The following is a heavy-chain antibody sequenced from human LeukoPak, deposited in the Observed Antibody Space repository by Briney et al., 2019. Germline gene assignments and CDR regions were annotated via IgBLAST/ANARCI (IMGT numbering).Heavy chain of an antibody. Sequence: PGGSLRLSCTVYGFTFSKYAMNWVRQGPGKGLEWVSGIGASGGTTYYADSVQGRFTISRDNSKNTLSLQVNSLRAGDTGVYFCAKDLEAVAGTIVNDYWGQGTLVTVSS. V-gene: IGHV3-23*01. D-gene: IGHD6-19*01. J-gene: IGHJ4*02. CDR2: IGASGGTT. CDR3: AKDLEAVAGTIVNDY. CDR1: GFTFSKYA.